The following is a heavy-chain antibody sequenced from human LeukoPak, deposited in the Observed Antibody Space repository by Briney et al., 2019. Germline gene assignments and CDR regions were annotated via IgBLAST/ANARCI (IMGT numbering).Heavy chain of an antibody. CDR2: ISGDGYYT. CDR3: AKVLRYFDSSSAGYYYYGMDV. V-gene: IGHV3-43*02. Sequence: GGSLRLSCAASGFAFDDYAMHWVRQAPGKGLEWISLISGDGYYTYYGDSVKGRFTISRDNSKNSLYLQLDSLRTEDTALYYCAKVLRYFDSSSAGYYYYGMDVWGQGTTVTVSS. D-gene: IGHD3-9*01. CDR1: GFAFDDYA. J-gene: IGHJ6*02.